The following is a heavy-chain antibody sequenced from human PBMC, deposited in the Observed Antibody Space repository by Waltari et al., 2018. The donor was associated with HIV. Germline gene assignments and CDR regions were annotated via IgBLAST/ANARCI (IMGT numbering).Heavy chain of an antibody. V-gene: IGHV3-48*03. Sequence: EVQLVESGGGAVQPGGSLRLSCVASRLPFSNYEIIWFRQAPGKDLEWISYISGSGSTIYYSDSVKGRFTISRDNAKNSLYLRMNYLTAEDTAIYYCARDGHHGVTKRGNAFDLWGQGTMVTVSP. CDR3: ARDGHHGVTKRGNAFDL. D-gene: IGHD2-21*02. J-gene: IGHJ3*01. CDR2: ISGSGSTI. CDR1: RLPFSNYE.